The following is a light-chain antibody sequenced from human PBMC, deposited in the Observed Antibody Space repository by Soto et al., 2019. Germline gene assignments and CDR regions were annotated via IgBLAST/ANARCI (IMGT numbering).Light chain of an antibody. CDR3: PQRSRWHAYT. CDR2: DAS. J-gene: IGKJ2*01. Sequence: EIVLTQSPAALALSPGERATRSCRASQSVDNYVAWYQQKPGQAPRLLIYDASNRAAGIPATFSGSGSGTDFTLTISSLEPEDFAVYYCPQRSRWHAYTLGQGTQLEIK. V-gene: IGKV3-11*01. CDR1: QSVDNY.